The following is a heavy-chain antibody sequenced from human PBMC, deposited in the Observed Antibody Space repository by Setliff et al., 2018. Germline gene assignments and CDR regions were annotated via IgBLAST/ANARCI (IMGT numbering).Heavy chain of an antibody. V-gene: IGHV1-18*04. J-gene: IGHJ4*02. CDR3: ARDYRGFLDY. Sequence: ASVKVSCKTSGYTFTAYYIHWVRQAPGQGLQWMGWINNYNFNTNYAQKLQGRVTMTTDTSTSTAYMELRSLRSDDTAVYYCARDYRGFLDYWGQGTLVTVS. D-gene: IGHD4-4*01. CDR1: GYTFTAYY. CDR2: INNYNFNT.